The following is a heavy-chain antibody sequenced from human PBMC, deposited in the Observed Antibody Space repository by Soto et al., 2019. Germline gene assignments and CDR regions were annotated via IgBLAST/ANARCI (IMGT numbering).Heavy chain of an antibody. CDR1: GCSISSYY. J-gene: IGHJ5*02. D-gene: IGHD1-26*01. CDR3: ARVVVGATHNGGGNWFDP. V-gene: IGHV4-59*01. Sequence: SETLSLTCTVSGCSISSYYWSWIRQPPGKGLEWIGYIYYSGSTNYNPSLKSRVTISVDTSKNQFSLKLSSVTAADTALYYCARVVVGATHNGGGNWFDPWGQGTLVTVS. CDR2: IYYSGST.